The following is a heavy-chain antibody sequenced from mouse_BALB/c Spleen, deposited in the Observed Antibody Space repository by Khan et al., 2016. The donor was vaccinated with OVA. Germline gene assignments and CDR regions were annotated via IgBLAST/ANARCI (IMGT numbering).Heavy chain of an antibody. CDR3: ARPPNFSYVMDN. CDR1: GYTFTKSG. V-gene: IGHV9-3-1*01. CDR2: INTYTGEP. J-gene: IGHJ4*01. D-gene: IGHD4-1*02. Sequence: QIQLVQSGPELKKPGETVKISCKASGYTFTKSGMNWVKQAPGQGLKWMGWINTYTGEPTYADEFKGRVALSLETSASTAYLQINNLKNEDTATYFCARPPNFSYVMDNWGQGTSVTVSS.